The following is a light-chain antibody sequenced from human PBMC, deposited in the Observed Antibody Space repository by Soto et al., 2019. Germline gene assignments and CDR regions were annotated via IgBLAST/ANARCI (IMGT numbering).Light chain of an antibody. V-gene: IGKV3-20*01. Sequence: ETVLTQSPGTPSLPPGERATLSCRASQSVSSSYLAWYQQKPGQAPRLLIYGASSRATGIPDRFSGSGSGTDFTLTISRLEPEDFAVYYCQQYGSSPSFGGGTKVDIK. CDR2: GAS. CDR3: QQYGSSPS. J-gene: IGKJ4*01. CDR1: QSVSSSY.